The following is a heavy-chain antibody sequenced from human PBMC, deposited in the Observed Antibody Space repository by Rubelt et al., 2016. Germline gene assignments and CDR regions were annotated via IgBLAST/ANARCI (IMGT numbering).Heavy chain of an antibody. J-gene: IGHJ4*02. CDR2: IYYSGST. CDR3: ARHEGITIFGVVRPFFDY. D-gene: IGHD3-3*01. Sequence: QVQLQESGPGLVKPSETLSLTCTVSGGSISSYYWGWIRQPPGKGLEWIGSIYYSGSTYYNPSLKSRVTRSVDTSKTQFSLKLSSVTAADTAVYYCARHEGITIFGVVRPFFDYWGQGTLVTVSS. V-gene: IGHV4-39*01. CDR1: GGSISSYY.